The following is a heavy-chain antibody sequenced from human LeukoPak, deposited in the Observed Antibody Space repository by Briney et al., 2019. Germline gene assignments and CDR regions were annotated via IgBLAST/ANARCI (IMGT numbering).Heavy chain of an antibody. J-gene: IGHJ3*02. D-gene: IGHD2-2*01. CDR3: ARVRYCSSTSCSREGAFDI. CDR1: GYTFTSYY. Sequence: ASVKVSCKASGYTFTSYYMHWVRQAPGQGLEWMGIINPSGGSTSYAQKFQGRVTMTRDTSTSTVYMELSSLRSEDTAVYYCARVRYCSSTSCSREGAFDIWGQGTMVTVSS. CDR2: INPSGGST. V-gene: IGHV1-46*01.